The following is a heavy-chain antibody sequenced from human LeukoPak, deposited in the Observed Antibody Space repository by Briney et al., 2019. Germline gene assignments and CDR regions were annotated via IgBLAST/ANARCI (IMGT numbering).Heavy chain of an antibody. CDR2: ISSSSTYT. V-gene: IGHV3-21*01. D-gene: IGHD3-22*01. J-gene: IGHJ4*02. Sequence: GSLRLSCTVSGHPFSSFTLNWVRQSPGKGLEWVSSISSSSTYTYYADSVKGRFTISRDNAKNSLYLQMNSLRAEDTAVYYCARDSPGHYYDSSGYLAPFDYWGQGTLVTVSS. CDR1: GHPFSSFT. CDR3: ARDSPGHYYDSSGYLAPFDY.